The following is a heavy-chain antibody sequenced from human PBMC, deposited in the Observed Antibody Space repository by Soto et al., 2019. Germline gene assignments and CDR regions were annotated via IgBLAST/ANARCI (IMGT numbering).Heavy chain of an antibody. J-gene: IGHJ5*02. V-gene: IGHV3-74*01. D-gene: IGHD3-3*01. CDR2: INSDGSTT. Sequence: GGSLRLSCAASGFTFSSYWMHWVRQAPGKGLVWVSRINSDGSTTNYADSVKGRFTISRDNAKNTLYLQMNSLRAEDTAVYYCARDTSGTYYDFWSGYPLFDPWGQGTLVTVSS. CDR3: ARDTSGTYYDFWSGYPLFDP. CDR1: GFTFSSYW.